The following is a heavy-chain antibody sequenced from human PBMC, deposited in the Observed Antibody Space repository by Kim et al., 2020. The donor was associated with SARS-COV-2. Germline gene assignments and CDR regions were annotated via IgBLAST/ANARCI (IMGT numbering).Heavy chain of an antibody. Sequence: SETLSLTCAVYGGSFSGYYWSWIRQPPGKGLEWIGEINHSGSTNYNPSLKSRVTISVDTSKNQFSLKLSSVTAADTAVYYCARGEVFDYWGQGTLVTVSS. V-gene: IGHV4-34*01. CDR1: GGSFSGYY. J-gene: IGHJ4*02. CDR2: INHSGST. CDR3: ARGEVFDY.